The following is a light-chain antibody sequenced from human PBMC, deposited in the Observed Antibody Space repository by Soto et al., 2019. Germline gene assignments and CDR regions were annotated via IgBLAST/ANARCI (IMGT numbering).Light chain of an antibody. CDR1: SRDIGSYNL. CDR3: CSYATISTYL. Sequence: QSALTQPASVSGSPGQSITISCSGTSRDIGSYNLVSWYQQHPGQAPKLIIYGGSKRPSGVSARFSGSKSGNAASLTISGLQADDEADYYCCSYATISTYLFGTGTKLTVL. J-gene: IGLJ1*01. CDR2: GGS. V-gene: IGLV2-23*01.